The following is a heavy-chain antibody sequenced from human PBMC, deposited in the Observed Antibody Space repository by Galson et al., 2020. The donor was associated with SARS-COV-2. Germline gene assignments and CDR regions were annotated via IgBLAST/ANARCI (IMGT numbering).Heavy chain of an antibody. CDR2: VHHSGGT. Sequence: ASETLSLTCTVSGVPISSSYWSWLRQSPGKGPEWIGYVHHSGGTKYNPSLESRVTMSFDTFKNQLSLRVNSVTAADTAVYYCARGHYDASGYSNPFDVWGQGTMVIVSS. CDR3: ARGHYDASGYSNPFDV. V-gene: IGHV4-59*01. J-gene: IGHJ3*01. CDR1: GVPISSSY. D-gene: IGHD3-22*01.